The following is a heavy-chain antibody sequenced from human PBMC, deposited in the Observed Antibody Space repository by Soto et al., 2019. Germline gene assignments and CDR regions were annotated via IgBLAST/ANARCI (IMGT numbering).Heavy chain of an antibody. CDR1: GGSISSSSYY. CDR3: ARHDHSGYETSIDY. J-gene: IGHJ4*02. CDR2: IYYSGST. V-gene: IGHV4-39*01. D-gene: IGHD5-12*01. Sequence: TLSLTCTVSGGSISSSSYYWGWIRQPPGKGLEWIGSIYYSGSTYYNPSLKSRVTISVDTSKNQFSLKLSSVTAADTAVYYCARHDHSGYETSIDYWGQGTLVTVSS.